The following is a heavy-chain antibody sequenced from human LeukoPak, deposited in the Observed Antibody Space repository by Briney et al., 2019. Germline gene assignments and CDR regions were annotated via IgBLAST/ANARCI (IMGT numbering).Heavy chain of an antibody. Sequence: ASVKVSCKASGYTFTGYYIHWVRQAPGQGLEWMGWINPNHGDTNYAQKFQGRVTMTRDTSISTAYMELSRLRSDDTAVYYCARTLWFGEFYYFDYWGQGTLVTVSS. V-gene: IGHV1-2*02. CDR2: INPNHGDT. J-gene: IGHJ4*02. D-gene: IGHD3-10*01. CDR1: GYTFTGYY. CDR3: ARTLWFGEFYYFDY.